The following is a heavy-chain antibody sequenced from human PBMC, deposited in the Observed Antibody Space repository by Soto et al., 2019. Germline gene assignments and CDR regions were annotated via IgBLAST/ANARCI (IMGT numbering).Heavy chain of an antibody. Sequence: GGSLRLSCAASGFPFSSFGMHWVRQAPGKGLEWVAVIWRDGTTEFYADSVKGRFTISRDNSKDTLYLQMNSLRVDDTAVYYCGKERRGSGWSVCNFWGQGSLVTVSS. V-gene: IGHV3-33*06. J-gene: IGHJ4*02. CDR1: GFPFSSFG. CDR2: IWRDGTTE. CDR3: GKERRGSGWSVCNF. D-gene: IGHD6-19*01.